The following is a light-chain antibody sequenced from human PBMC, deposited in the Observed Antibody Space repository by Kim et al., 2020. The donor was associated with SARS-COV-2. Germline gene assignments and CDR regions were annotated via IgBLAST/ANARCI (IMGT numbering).Light chain of an antibody. J-gene: IGLJ1*01. CDR3: SSYTSSSTFV. Sequence: QSITISCTGTSSDVGGFNYVSWYQPHPGKAPKLMIYDVSKRPSGVSNRFSGSKSGSTASLTISGLQAEDEADYCCSSYTSSSTFVFGIGTKVTVL. V-gene: IGLV2-14*04. CDR1: SSDVGGFNY. CDR2: DVS.